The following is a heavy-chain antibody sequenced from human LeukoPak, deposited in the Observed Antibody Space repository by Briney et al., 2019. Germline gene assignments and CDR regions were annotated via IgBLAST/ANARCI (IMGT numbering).Heavy chain of an antibody. CDR3: ARHGGRGAIGFYYYMDV. CDR2: IYHSGST. CDR1: GGSISSSNW. Sequence: KPSETLSLTCAVSGGSISSSNWWSWVRQPPGKGLEWIGEIYHSGSTNYNPSLKSRVTISVDTSKNQFSLKLSSVTAADTAVYYCARHGGRGAIGFYYYMDVWGKGTTVTISS. V-gene: IGHV4-4*02. J-gene: IGHJ6*03. D-gene: IGHD3-10*01.